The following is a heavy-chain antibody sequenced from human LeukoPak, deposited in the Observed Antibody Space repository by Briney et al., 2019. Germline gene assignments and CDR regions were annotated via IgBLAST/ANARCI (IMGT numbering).Heavy chain of an antibody. CDR3: STTWGN. CDR1: GFTFSSYA. D-gene: IGHD3-16*01. J-gene: IGHJ4*02. V-gene: IGHV3-15*01. CDR2: IKSKIDGGTT. Sequence: PGGSLRLSCAASGFTFSSYAMSWVRQAPGKGLEWVGRIKSKIDGGTTDYAAPVKGRFTISRDDSKNTLSLQMNSLKIEDTAVYYCSTTWGNWGQGTLVTVSS.